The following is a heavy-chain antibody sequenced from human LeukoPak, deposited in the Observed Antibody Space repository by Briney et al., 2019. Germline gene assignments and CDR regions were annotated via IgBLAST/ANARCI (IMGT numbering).Heavy chain of an antibody. D-gene: IGHD1-26*01. CDR1: GYTFTNYA. J-gene: IGHJ4*02. CDR2: ISPYNGDT. V-gene: IGHV1-18*01. CDR3: ARTNFVGSHDY. Sequence: ASVKVSCKATGYTFTNYAISWVRQAPGQGLEWMGWISPYNGDTNYAQKLQGRVTMTTDTSTSTAFMELRSLRSDDTAVYYCARTNFVGSHDYWGQGTLVTVSS.